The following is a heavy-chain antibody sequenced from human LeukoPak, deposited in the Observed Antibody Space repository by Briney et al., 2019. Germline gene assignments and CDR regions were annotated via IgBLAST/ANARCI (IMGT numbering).Heavy chain of an antibody. J-gene: IGHJ4*02. V-gene: IGHV4-39*01. Sequence: SKTLSLTCTVSGGSISSSSYYWGWIRQPPGKGLEWIGSIYYSGSTYYNPSLKSRVTTSVDTSKNQFSLKLSSVTAADTAVYYCARPGYPYWGQGTLVTVSS. CDR3: ARPGYPY. CDR2: IYYSGST. CDR1: GGSISSSSYY. D-gene: IGHD5-18*01.